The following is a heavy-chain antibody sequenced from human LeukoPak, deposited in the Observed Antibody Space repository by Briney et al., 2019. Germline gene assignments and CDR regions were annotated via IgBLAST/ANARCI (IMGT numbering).Heavy chain of an antibody. D-gene: IGHD6-13*01. CDR1: GFTFSSYA. CDR2: TSAGGTST. V-gene: IGHV3-23*01. Sequence: GGSLGLPCAASGFTFSSYAMSWVRQAPGMGLEWVSATSAGGTSTNYADSVKGRFTISRDNSKNTLYLQMNSLRADDTAVYYCAFGGSWYDYWGQGAQVTVSS. CDR3: AFGGSWYDY. J-gene: IGHJ4*02.